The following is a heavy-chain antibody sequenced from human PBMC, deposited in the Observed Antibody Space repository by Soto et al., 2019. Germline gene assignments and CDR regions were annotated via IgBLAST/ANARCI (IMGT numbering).Heavy chain of an antibody. V-gene: IGHV3-48*02. Sequence: PGGSLRLSCAASGFTFSSYSMNWFRQAPGKGLEWVSYISSSSSTIYYADSVKGRFTISRDSAKNSLYLQMNSLRDEDTAVYYCARGPSFEWLFLDYWGRRTLVTVSS. CDR2: ISSSSSTI. CDR1: GFTFSSYS. D-gene: IGHD3-3*01. J-gene: IGHJ4*02. CDR3: ARGPSFEWLFLDY.